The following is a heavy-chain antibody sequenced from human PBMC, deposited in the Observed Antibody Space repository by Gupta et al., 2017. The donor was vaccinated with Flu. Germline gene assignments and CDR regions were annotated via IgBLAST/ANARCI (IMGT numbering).Heavy chain of an antibody. CDR3: ATTGHKAQPDNYYGSGSYYNPFDY. J-gene: IGHJ4*02. CDR1: GFTFSSYA. D-gene: IGHD3-10*01. CDR2: ISGSGGRT. V-gene: IGHV3-23*01. Sequence: VQLLASVGGLVQPGGSLGISCAASGFTFSSYAMSWVRQAPGKGLEWVSVISGSGGRTYYADSVKGRFTISRDNSKNTLYLQMNSLRAEDTAVYYCATTGHKAQPDNYYGSGSYYNPFDYWGQGTLVTVS.